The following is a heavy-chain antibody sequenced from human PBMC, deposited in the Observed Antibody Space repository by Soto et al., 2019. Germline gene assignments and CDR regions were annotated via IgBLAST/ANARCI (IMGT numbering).Heavy chain of an antibody. CDR3: AKDRGIAVALGYFDY. CDR2: ISWNSGSI. Sequence: EVQLVESGGGLVQPGWSLRLSCAASGFTFDDYAMHWVRQAPGKGLEWVSGISWNSGSIGYADSVKGRFTISRDNAKNSLYLQMNSLRAEDTALYYCAKDRGIAVALGYFDYWGQGTLVTVSS. J-gene: IGHJ4*02. V-gene: IGHV3-9*01. D-gene: IGHD6-19*01. CDR1: GFTFDDYA.